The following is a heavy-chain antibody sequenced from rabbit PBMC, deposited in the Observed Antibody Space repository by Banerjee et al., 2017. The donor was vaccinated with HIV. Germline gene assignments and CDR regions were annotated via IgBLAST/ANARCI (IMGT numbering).Heavy chain of an antibody. CDR3: ARRADYAGGGNFNL. CDR2: IYGGVSGST. J-gene: IGHJ4*01. CDR1: GFSFSNNYY. D-gene: IGHD4-2*01. V-gene: IGHV1S45*01. Sequence: QEQLEESGGGLVQPGGSLKLTCTASGFSFSNNYYMCWVRQAPGKGLEWIGCIYGGVSGSTYCASWAKGRFTISKTSSTTVTLQMTSLTAADTATYFCARRADYAGGGNFNLWGPGTLVTV.